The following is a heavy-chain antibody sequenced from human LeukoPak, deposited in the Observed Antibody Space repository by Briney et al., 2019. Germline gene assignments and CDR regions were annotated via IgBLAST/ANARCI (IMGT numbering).Heavy chain of an antibody. J-gene: IGHJ6*02. CDR1: GFTFSSYS. Sequence: PGGSLRLSCAASGFTFSSYSMNWVRQAPGKGLEWVSYISSSSSTIYYADSVKGRFAISRDNAKNTLYLQMNSLRAEDTAVYYCARGLGSVYYYGMDVWGQGTTVTVSS. CDR3: ARGLGSVYYYGMDV. CDR2: ISSSSSTI. D-gene: IGHD3-9*01. V-gene: IGHV3-48*01.